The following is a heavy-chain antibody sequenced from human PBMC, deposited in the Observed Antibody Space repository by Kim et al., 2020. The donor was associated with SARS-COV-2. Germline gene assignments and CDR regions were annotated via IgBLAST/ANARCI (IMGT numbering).Heavy chain of an antibody. V-gene: IGHV1-46*01. Sequence: ASVKVSCKASGYTFTSYYMHWVRQAPGQGLEWMGIINPSGGSTSYAQKFQGRVTMTRDTSTSTVYMELSSLRSEDTAVYYCARDRRGTSVGRLGVIDPWGQGTLVTVSS. CDR1: GYTFTSYY. CDR2: INPSGGST. J-gene: IGHJ5*02. CDR3: ARDRRGTSVGRLGVIDP. D-gene: IGHD1-26*01.